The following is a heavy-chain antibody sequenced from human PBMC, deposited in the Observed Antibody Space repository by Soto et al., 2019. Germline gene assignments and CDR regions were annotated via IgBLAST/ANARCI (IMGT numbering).Heavy chain of an antibody. CDR3: ARNEYSNLFDP. V-gene: IGHV4-34*01. CDR2: NYHSGST. D-gene: IGHD6-6*01. Sequence: SVTLSLTCAVYGGSFSGYYWRWIRQPPGKGLEWIGENYHSGSTNYNPSLKSRVTISVDTSKNQFSLKLSSVTAADTAVYYCARNEYSNLFDPWGQGTLVTVSS. CDR1: GGSFSGYY. J-gene: IGHJ5*02.